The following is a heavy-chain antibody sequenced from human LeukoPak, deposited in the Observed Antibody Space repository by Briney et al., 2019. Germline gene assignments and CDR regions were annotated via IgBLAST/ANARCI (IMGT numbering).Heavy chain of an antibody. CDR3: AKIYCGGDCYSEYYFDY. V-gene: IGHV3-9*01. D-gene: IGHD2-21*02. J-gene: IGHJ4*02. CDR2: ISWNSGSI. Sequence: PGRSLGLSCAASGFTFDDYAMHWVRQAPGKGLEWVSGISWNSGSIGYADSVKGRFTISRDNAKNSLYLQMNSLRAEDTALYYCAKIYCGGDCYSEYYFDYWGQGTLVTVSS. CDR1: GFTFDDYA.